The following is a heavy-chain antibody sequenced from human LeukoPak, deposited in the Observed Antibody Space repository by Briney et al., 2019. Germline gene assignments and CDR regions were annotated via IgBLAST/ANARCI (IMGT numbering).Heavy chain of an antibody. J-gene: IGHJ4*02. Sequence: QPGGSLRLSCAASGFIVSHNYMTWVRQAPGKGLEWISVIYIDGTTYYAVSVKGRFTISRDQANNTLYLQMNTLRDEDTAVYYCARGPRYSFYWGQGTLVSVSS. D-gene: IGHD6-13*01. V-gene: IGHV3-53*01. CDR2: IYIDGTT. CDR3: ARGPRYSFY. CDR1: GFIVSHNY.